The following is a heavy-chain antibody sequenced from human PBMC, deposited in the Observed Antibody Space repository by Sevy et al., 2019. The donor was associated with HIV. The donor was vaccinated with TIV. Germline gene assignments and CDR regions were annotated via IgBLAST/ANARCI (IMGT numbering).Heavy chain of an antibody. V-gene: IGHV3-21*01. CDR1: GFTFSSYS. CDR2: ISSSSSYI. J-gene: IGHJ3*02. Sequence: GGSLRLSCAASGFTFSSYSMNWVRQAPGKGLEWVSSISSSSSYIYYADSVKGRFTISRDNTKNSLYLQMNGLRAEDTAVYYCARDSHYYYDSSGYSPDAFDIWGQGTMVTVSS. CDR3: ARDSHYYYDSSGYSPDAFDI. D-gene: IGHD3-22*01.